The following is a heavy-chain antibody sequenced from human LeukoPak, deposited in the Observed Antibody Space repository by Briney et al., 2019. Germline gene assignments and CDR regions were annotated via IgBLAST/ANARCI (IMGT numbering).Heavy chain of an antibody. Sequence: ASVKVSCKASGYTFTSYYMHWVRQAPGQGLEWMGIINPSGGSTSYAQKFQGRVTMTRDTSTSTVYMELSSLRSEDTAVYYCARDLEIVVVPAHYYYYGMDVWGQGTTVTVSS. V-gene: IGHV1-46*01. CDR1: GYTFTSYY. J-gene: IGHJ6*02. CDR2: INPSGGST. CDR3: ARDLEIVVVPAHYYYYGMDV. D-gene: IGHD2-2*01.